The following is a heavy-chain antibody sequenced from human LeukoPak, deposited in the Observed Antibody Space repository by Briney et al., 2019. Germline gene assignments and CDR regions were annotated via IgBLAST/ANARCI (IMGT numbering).Heavy chain of an antibody. CDR2: IYYSGST. CDR1: GGSISSYY. J-gene: IGHJ5*02. CDR3: ARGPRHCSGGSCYSGWFDP. Sequence: PSETLSLTCTVSGGSISSYYWSWIRQPPGKGLEWIGYIYYSGSTNYNPSLKSRVTISVDTSKNQFSLKLGSVTAADTAVYYCARGPRHCSGGSCYSGWFDPWGQGTLVTVSS. V-gene: IGHV4-59*01. D-gene: IGHD2-15*01.